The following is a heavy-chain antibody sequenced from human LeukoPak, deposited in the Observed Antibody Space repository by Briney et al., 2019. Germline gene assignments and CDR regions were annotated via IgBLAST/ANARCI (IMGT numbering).Heavy chain of an antibody. CDR1: GGSISSYY. V-gene: IGHV4-59*08. CDR2: IYYSGSA. Sequence: SETLSLTCTVSGGSISSYYWSWIRQPPGKGLEWIGYIYYSGSANYNPSLKSRVTISVDTSKNQFSLKLSSVTAADTAVYYCARRRSGTSSEFDPWGQGTLVTVSS. D-gene: IGHD6-6*01. J-gene: IGHJ5*02. CDR3: ARRRSGTSSEFDP.